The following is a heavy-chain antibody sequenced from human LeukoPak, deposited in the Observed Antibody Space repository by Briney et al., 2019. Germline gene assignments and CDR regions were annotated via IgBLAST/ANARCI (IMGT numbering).Heavy chain of an antibody. J-gene: IGHJ4*02. V-gene: IGHV1-18*01. CDR3: ARVSAQQQLDTYDY. D-gene: IGHD6-13*01. CDR1: GYTFTSYG. Sequence: ASVKVSCKASGYTFTSYGISWVRPAPGQGLEWMGWISAYNGNTNYAQKLQGRVTMTTDTSTSTAYMELRSLRSDDTAVYYCARVSAQQQLDTYDYWGQGTLVTVSS. CDR2: ISAYNGNT.